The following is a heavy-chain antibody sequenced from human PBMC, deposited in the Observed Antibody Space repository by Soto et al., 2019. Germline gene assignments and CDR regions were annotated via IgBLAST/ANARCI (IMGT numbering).Heavy chain of an antibody. Sequence: ESGGGLIQPGGSLRLSCAASGFTVSSNYMSWVRQAPGKGLEWVSVIYSGGSTYYADSVKGRFTISRDNSKNTLYLQMNSLRAEDTAVYYCAKYSSSGYYGMDVWGQGTTVTVSS. CDR2: IYSGGST. V-gene: IGHV3-53*01. D-gene: IGHD6-6*01. J-gene: IGHJ6*02. CDR3: AKYSSSGYYGMDV. CDR1: GFTVSSNY.